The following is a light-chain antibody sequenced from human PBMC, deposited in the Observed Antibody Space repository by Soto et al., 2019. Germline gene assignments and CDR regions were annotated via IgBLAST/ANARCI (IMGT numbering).Light chain of an antibody. J-gene: IGKJ1*01. V-gene: IGKV3-20*01. CDR1: QSVGSPY. CDR2: GTS. CDR3: QQYSSSFPT. Sequence: IVLTQSPGTLSLSPGERATLSCRASQSVGSPYLAWYQHKSGQAPRLLIYGTSNRATGIPDRFSGSGSGTDFTLTIRRLVPEEFAVYYCQQYSSSFPTFGQGTKVEI.